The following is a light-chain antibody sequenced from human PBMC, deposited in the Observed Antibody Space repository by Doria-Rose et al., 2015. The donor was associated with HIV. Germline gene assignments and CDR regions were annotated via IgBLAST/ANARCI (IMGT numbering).Light chain of an antibody. Sequence: QSPGTLSLSPGERATLSCRASQSFSSTYLAWYRQKPGQAPSLLIYDGSTRATGIPDRFSASGSGTDFTLTINRLEPEDFALYYCHQYGTSWTFGQGTKVEI. CDR2: DGS. CDR3: HQYGTSWT. V-gene: IGKV3-20*01. J-gene: IGKJ1*01. CDR1: QSFSSTY.